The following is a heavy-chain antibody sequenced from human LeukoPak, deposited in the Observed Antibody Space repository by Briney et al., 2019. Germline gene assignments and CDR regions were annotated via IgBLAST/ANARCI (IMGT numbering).Heavy chain of an antibody. CDR2: MNPNSGNT. CDR3: ARDRQQLVRGDHFDY. V-gene: IGHV1-8*03. J-gene: IGHJ4*02. CDR1: GYTFTSYD. D-gene: IGHD6-13*01. Sequence: ASVKVSCKASGYTFTSYDINWVRQATGQGLEWMGWMNPNSGNTGYAQKFQGRVTTTRNTSISTAYMELSSLRSEDTAVHYCARDRQQLVRGDHFDYWGRGTLVTVSS.